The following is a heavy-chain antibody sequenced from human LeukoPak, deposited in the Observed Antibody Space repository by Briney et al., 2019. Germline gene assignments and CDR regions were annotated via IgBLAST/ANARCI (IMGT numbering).Heavy chain of an antibody. J-gene: IGHJ6*02. D-gene: IGHD6-19*01. CDR1: GGSFSGYY. Sequence: SETLSLTCAVYGGSFSGYYWSWIRQPPGKGLEWIGEINHSGSTNYNPSLKSRVTISVDTSENQFSLKLSSVTAADTAVYYCARDSVASGYYYYGMDVWGQGTTVTVSS. V-gene: IGHV4-34*01. CDR3: ARDSVASGYYYYGMDV. CDR2: INHSGST.